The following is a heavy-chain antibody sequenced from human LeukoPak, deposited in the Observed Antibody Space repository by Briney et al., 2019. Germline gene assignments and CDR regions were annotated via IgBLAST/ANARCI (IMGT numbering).Heavy chain of an antibody. J-gene: IGHJ5*02. V-gene: IGHV4-39*01. Sequence: PSETLSLTCTVSGCSISSNSYYWGWIRQPPGKGLVWIGSIYYSGSTYYNPALKSRVTISVDTSKNQFSLKLSSVTAAGTAVYYCARHAITIFGVVYNWFDPWGQGTLVTVSS. CDR1: GCSISSNSYY. CDR2: IYYSGST. D-gene: IGHD3-3*01. CDR3: ARHAITIFGVVYNWFDP.